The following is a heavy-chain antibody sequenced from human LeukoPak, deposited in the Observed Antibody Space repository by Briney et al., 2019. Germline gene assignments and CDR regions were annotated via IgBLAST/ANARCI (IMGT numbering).Heavy chain of an antibody. J-gene: IGHJ4*02. CDR1: GGSISSYY. Sequence: SETLSLTCTVSGGSISSYYWSWIRQPPGKGLEWIGVIYYTGSTNYNPSLKSRVIISVDRSKNQFSLKLSSVTAADTAVYYCARRSTTNSFDYWGQGTLVTVSS. D-gene: IGHD4-17*01. CDR2: IYYTGST. V-gene: IGHV4-59*08. CDR3: ARRSTTNSFDY.